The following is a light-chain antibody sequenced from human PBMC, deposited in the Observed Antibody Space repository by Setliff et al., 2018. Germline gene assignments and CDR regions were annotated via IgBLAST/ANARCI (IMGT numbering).Light chain of an antibody. Sequence: QSALTQPPPASGSPGQSVTISCTGTSSDVGGYNYVSWYQQHPGKAPKLMIYEVSKRPSGVPDRFSGSKSGNTASLTVSGLQAEDEADYYCSSYAGSNNFPDVFGTGTKVTVL. V-gene: IGLV2-8*01. CDR1: SSDVGGYNY. CDR2: EVS. CDR3: SSYAGSNNFPDV. J-gene: IGLJ1*01.